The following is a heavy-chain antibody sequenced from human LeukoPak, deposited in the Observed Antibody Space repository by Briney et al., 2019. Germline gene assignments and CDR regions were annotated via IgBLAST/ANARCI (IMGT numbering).Heavy chain of an antibody. CDR2: INPSGGST. J-gene: IGHJ4*02. CDR3: ARDRRSYCSGAGCDSGNDY. Sequence: ASVKVSCKASGYTFTSYYMHWVRQAPGQGLEWMGIINPSGGSTSYAQKFQGRVTMTRDMSTSTVYMELSSLRSEDTAVYYCARDRRSYCSGAGCDSGNDYWGQGTLVTVSS. V-gene: IGHV1-46*01. D-gene: IGHD2-15*01. CDR1: GYTFTSYY.